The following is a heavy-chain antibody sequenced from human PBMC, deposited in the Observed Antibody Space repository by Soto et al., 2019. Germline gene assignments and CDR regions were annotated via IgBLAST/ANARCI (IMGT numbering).Heavy chain of an antibody. V-gene: IGHV4-59*05. J-gene: IGHJ6*02. CDR3: ARLHGYCISSSCHGHYAMDV. Sequence: SETLSLTCSVSGGSISSYFWSWIRQPPGKGLEWIGSIYYSGSTYYNPSLNSRVTVSVDTSKNQFSLKVTSVTAADTAVYYCARLHGYCISSSCHGHYAMDVWGQGTTVTVSS. CDR1: GGSISSYF. D-gene: IGHD2-2*01. CDR2: IYYSGST.